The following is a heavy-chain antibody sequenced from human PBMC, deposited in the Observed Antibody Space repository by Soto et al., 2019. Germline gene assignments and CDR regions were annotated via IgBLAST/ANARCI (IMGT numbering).Heavy chain of an antibody. V-gene: IGHV3-74*01. D-gene: IGHD3-3*01. CDR3: ANTIFGPFGY. CDR1: GFTFSSYW. J-gene: IGHJ4*02. Sequence: PGGSLRLSCAASGFTFSSYWMHWVRQAPGKGLVWVSRINSDGSSTYYADSVKGRFTISRDNSKNTLYLQMNSLRSEDTAVYYCANTIFGPFGYWGQGTLVTVSS. CDR2: INSDGSST.